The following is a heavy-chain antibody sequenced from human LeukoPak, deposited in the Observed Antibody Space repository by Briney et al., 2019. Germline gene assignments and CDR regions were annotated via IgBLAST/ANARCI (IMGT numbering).Heavy chain of an antibody. Sequence: GGSLRLSCAASGFTFSSYWMSWVRQAPGKGLEWVANIKQDGSEKYYVDSVKGRFTISRDNAKNSLYLQMNSLRAEDTAVYYCARQYHKWLRSLAAFDIWGQGTMVTVSS. D-gene: IGHD5-12*01. CDR3: ARQYHKWLRSLAAFDI. V-gene: IGHV3-7*05. CDR1: GFTFSSYW. CDR2: IKQDGSEK. J-gene: IGHJ3*02.